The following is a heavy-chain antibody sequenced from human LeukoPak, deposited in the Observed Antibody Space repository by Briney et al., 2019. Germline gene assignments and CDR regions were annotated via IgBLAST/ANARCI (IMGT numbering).Heavy chain of an antibody. CDR2: ICCGGGNN. CDR3: AKQRVRSSDYYYGMEG. CDR1: GFTFSNYG. Sequence: GGSLRLSCAASGFTFSNYGMSWVRQAPGKGLEWVAVICCGGGNNYYTDSVKGRFTISRDNSRNTLYLQMNSLRAEDTAVYYCAKQRVRSSDYYYGMEGWGQGTTVTVSS. V-gene: IGHV3-30*18. J-gene: IGHJ6*02. D-gene: IGHD6-13*01.